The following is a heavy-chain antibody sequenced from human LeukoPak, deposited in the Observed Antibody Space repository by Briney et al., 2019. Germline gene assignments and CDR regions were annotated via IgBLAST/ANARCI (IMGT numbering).Heavy chain of an antibody. CDR3: ARDIEAAGLFLDY. CDR1: GFTFSSYW. D-gene: IGHD6-13*01. Sequence: PGGSLRLSCAASGFTFSSYWMTWVRQAPGKGLEWVANIKYDGSEKDYMDSVKGRFTISRDNAKNSLYLQMNSLRAEGTAVYYCARDIEAAGLFLDYWGQGTLVTVSS. V-gene: IGHV3-7*01. CDR2: IKYDGSEK. J-gene: IGHJ4*02.